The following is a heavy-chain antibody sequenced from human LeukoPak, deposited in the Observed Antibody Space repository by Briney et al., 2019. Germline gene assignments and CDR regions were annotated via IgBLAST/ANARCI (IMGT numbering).Heavy chain of an antibody. CDR1: GYTFTGYY. CDR3: ARSYYYDSSGYYAL. D-gene: IGHD3-22*01. Sequence: ASVKVSCKASGYTFTGYYVHWVRQAPGQGLEWMGRINPNSGGTNYAQKFQGRVTMTRDTSISTAYMELSRLRSDDTAVYYCARSYYYDSSGYYALWGQGTLVTVSS. CDR2: INPNSGGT. J-gene: IGHJ4*02. V-gene: IGHV1-2*06.